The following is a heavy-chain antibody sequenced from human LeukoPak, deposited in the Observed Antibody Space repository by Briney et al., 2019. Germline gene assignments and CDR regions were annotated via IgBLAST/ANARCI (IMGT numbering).Heavy chain of an antibody. CDR1: GFTFGDYA. J-gene: IGHJ4*02. D-gene: IGHD3-3*01. V-gene: IGHV3-49*04. CDR3: TRDLYYDFWSGFDY. CDR2: IRSRAYGGTT. Sequence: GGSLRLSCTASGFTFGDYAMSWVRQAPGKGLEWVGFIRSRAYGGTTEYAASVKGRFTISRDDSKIIAYLQMNSLKTEDTAVYYCTRDLYYDFWSGFDYWGQGTLVTVSS.